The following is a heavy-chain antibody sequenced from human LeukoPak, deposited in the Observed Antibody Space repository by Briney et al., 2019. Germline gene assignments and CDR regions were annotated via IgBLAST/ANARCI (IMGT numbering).Heavy chain of an antibody. Sequence: SETLSLTCTVSAGSISSYYWSWIRQPAGKGLEWIGRIYTSGSTNYNPSLKSRVTMSVDTSKNQFSLKLSSVTAADTAVYYCAMGIAAAGIDYWGQGTLVTVSS. CDR2: IYTSGST. D-gene: IGHD6-13*01. J-gene: IGHJ4*02. V-gene: IGHV4-4*07. CDR3: AMGIAAAGIDY. CDR1: AGSISSYY.